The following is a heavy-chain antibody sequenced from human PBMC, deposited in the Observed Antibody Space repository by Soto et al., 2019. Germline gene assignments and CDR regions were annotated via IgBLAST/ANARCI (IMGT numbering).Heavy chain of an antibody. CDR1: GFTFSSYC. V-gene: IGHV3-33*01. CDR2: IWYDGSNK. J-gene: IGHJ6*02. CDR3: VRENYFYGMDV. Sequence: GRSLRLSCAASGFTFSSYCMHWVRQAPGKGLEWVAGIWYDGSNKYYADSVKGRFTISRDNSKNTLYLQMNSLRVEDTAMYYCVRENYFYGMDVWGQGTAVTVSS.